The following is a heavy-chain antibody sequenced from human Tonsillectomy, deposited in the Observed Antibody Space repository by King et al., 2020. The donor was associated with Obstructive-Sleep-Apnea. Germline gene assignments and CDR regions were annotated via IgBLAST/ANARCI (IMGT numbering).Heavy chain of an antibody. Sequence: VQLVESGGGLVKPGGSLRLSCAASGFTFSSYSMNWVRQAPGKGLEWVSSISSSSSYIYYADSVKGRFTISRDNAKNSLYLQMNSLRAEDTAVYYCAREVVEMATILSWFDPWGQGTLVTVSS. V-gene: IGHV3-21*01. J-gene: IGHJ5*02. CDR1: GFTFSSYS. CDR3: AREVVEMATILSWFDP. CDR2: ISSSSSYI. D-gene: IGHD5-24*01.